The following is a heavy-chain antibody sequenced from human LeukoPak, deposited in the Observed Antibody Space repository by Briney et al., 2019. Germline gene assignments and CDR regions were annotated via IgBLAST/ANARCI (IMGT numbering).Heavy chain of an antibody. D-gene: IGHD3-3*01. Sequence: SETLSLTCTVSGGSISTYYWSWIRQPPGKGLEWLGYIYYTGSTNYNPSLESRVTTSVDTPKNQFSLRMTSVAAADTAVYYCARGYGVVISTPYYYGMDVWGQGTTVTVSS. CDR2: IYYTGST. CDR1: GGSISTYY. CDR3: ARGYGVVISTPYYYGMDV. J-gene: IGHJ6*02. V-gene: IGHV4-59*01.